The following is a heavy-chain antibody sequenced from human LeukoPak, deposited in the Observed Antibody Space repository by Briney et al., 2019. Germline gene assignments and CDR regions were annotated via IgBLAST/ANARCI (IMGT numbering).Heavy chain of an antibody. V-gene: IGHV3-48*03. D-gene: IGHD6-19*01. CDR2: ISSSGSTI. CDR3: AIRPGIAVAGDFDY. CDR1: GFTFSSYE. J-gene: IGHJ4*03. Sequence: PGGSLRLSCAASGFTFSSYEMNWVRQAPGKGLEWVSYISSSGSTIYYADSVKGRFTISRDNAKNSLYLQMNSLRAEDTAVYYCAIRPGIAVAGDFDYWGKGTTVTVAS.